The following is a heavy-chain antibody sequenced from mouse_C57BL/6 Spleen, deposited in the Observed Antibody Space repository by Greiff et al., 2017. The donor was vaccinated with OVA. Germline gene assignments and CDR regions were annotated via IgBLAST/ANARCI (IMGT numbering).Heavy chain of an antibody. D-gene: IGHD4-1*01. V-gene: IGHV1-52*01. CDR1: GYTFTSYW. Sequence: VQLQQPGAELVRPGSSVKLSCKASGYTFTSYWMHWVKQRPIQGLEWIGNIDPSDSDTHYNQKFKDKATLTVDKSSSTAYMQLSSLTSVDSAVYYFAHAPHHGTGIDDWGQGTTLTVSS. CDR3: AHAPHHGTGIDD. J-gene: IGHJ2*01. CDR2: IDPSDSDT.